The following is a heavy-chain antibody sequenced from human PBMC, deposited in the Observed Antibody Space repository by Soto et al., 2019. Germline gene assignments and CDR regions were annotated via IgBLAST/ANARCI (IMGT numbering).Heavy chain of an antibody. J-gene: IGHJ3*02. CDR3: ASPSGDYVNFDAFDI. D-gene: IGHD4-17*01. CDR2: INHSGST. V-gene: IGHV4-34*01. Sequence: PSETLSLTCAVYGGSFSGYYWSWIRQPPGKGLEWIGEINHSGSTNYNPSLKSRVTISVDTSKNQFSLKLSSVTAADTAVYYCASPSGDYVNFDAFDIWSQGTMVPVSS. CDR1: GGSFSGYY.